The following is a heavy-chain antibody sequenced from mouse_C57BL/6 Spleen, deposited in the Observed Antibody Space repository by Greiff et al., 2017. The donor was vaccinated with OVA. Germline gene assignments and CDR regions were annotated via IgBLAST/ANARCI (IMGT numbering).Heavy chain of an antibody. D-gene: IGHD1-1*01. V-gene: IGHV5-4*03. Sequence: EVMLVESGGGLVKPGGSLKLSCAASGFTFSSYAMSWVRQTPEKRLEWVATISDGGSYTYYPDNVKGRFTISRDNAKNNLYLQMSHLKSEDTAMYYCARVLYYYGSSFDYWGQGTTLTVSS. CDR3: ARVLYYYGSSFDY. J-gene: IGHJ2*01. CDR2: ISDGGSYT. CDR1: GFTFSSYA.